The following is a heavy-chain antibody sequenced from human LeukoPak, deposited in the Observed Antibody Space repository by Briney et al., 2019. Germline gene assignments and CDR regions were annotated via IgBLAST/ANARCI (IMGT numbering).Heavy chain of an antibody. CDR1: GFTVSGNY. D-gene: IGHD3-10*01. J-gene: IGHJ4*02. CDR2: IYSGVST. CDR3: ARDATGAFDS. Sequence: QPGGSLILSCAASGFTVSGNYMSWVRQAPGKGLEWVSGIYSGVSTYSADSVKGRFTISRDNSKNTLFLQMNSLRVEDTAVYYCARDATGAFDSWGQGTLVTVSS. V-gene: IGHV3-53*01.